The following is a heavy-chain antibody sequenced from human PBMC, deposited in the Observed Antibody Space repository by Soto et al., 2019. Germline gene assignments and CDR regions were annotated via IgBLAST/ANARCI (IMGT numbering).Heavy chain of an antibody. CDR3: ARDHAYYDFWSGYPRGAFDI. J-gene: IGHJ3*02. V-gene: IGHV1-46*01. Sequence: ASVKVSCKASGYTFTSYYMHWVRQAPGQGLEWMGIINPSGGSTSYAQKFQGRVTMTRDTSTSTVYMELSSLRSEDTAVYYCARDHAYYDFWSGYPRGAFDIWGQETMVTVSS. CDR2: INPSGGST. CDR1: GYTFTSYY. D-gene: IGHD3-3*01.